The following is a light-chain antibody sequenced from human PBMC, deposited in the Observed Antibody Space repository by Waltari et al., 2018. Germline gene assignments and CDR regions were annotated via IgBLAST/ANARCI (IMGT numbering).Light chain of an antibody. CDR3: MQATRFPRS. V-gene: IGKV2-24*01. Sequence: DIVMTQTPLSSPVTLGQPASISCRSSQSLVHDNGNTYLNWYQKRPGQPPRLLIYQISKRFSGVPDRFSGSGSGTEFTLKISRVEPEDVGVYYCMQATRFPRSFGQGTKVESK. CDR2: QIS. CDR1: QSLVHDNGNTY. J-gene: IGKJ1*01.